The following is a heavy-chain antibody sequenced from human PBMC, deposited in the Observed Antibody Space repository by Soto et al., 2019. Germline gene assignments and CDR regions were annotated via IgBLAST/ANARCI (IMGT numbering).Heavy chain of an antibody. J-gene: IGHJ4*02. CDR1: GGSISSSSYY. CDR2: IYYSGST. V-gene: IGHV4-39*01. CDR3: ARSRLPALDY. Sequence: PSETLSLTCTVSGGSISSSSYYWGWIRQPPGKGLEWIGSIYYSGSTYYNPSLKSRVTISVDTSKNQFSLKLSSVTAADTAVYYCARSRLPALDYWGQGTLVTVSS. D-gene: IGHD4-17*01.